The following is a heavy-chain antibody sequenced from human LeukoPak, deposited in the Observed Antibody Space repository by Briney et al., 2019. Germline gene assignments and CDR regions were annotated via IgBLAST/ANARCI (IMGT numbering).Heavy chain of an antibody. CDR1: VYTFTGYY. J-gene: IGHJ4*02. CDR2: INPNSGGT. Sequence: ASVKVSCKASVYTFTGYYMHWVRQAPGQGLEWMGWINPNSGGTNYAQKFQGRVTMTRDTSISTAYMELSRLRSDDTAVYYCARGRYCSSTSCYVPSPHFDYWGQGTLVTVSS. CDR3: ARGRYCSSTSCYVPSPHFDY. D-gene: IGHD2-2*01. V-gene: IGHV1-2*02.